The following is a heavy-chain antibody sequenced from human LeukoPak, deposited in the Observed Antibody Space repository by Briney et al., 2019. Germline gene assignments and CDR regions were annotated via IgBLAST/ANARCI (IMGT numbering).Heavy chain of an antibody. J-gene: IGHJ4*02. CDR3: AREPASIAVAGPTIDY. V-gene: IGHV4-34*01. CDR1: GGSFSGYY. D-gene: IGHD6-19*01. Sequence: SETLSLTCAVYGGSFSGYYWSWIRQPPGKGLEWIGEINHSGSTNYNPSLKSRVTISVDTSKNQFSLKLSSVTAADTAVYYCAREPASIAVAGPTIDYWGQGTLVTVSS. CDR2: INHSGST.